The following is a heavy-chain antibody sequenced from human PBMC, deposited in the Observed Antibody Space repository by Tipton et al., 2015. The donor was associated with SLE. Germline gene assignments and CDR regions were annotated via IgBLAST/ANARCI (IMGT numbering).Heavy chain of an antibody. Sequence: TLSLTCTVSGGSISSYYWSWIRQPPGKGLEWIGYIYTSGSTNYNPSLKSRVTISVDTSKNQFSLKLSSVTAADTAVYYCARGRKLLVDTAMTNFDYWGQGTLVTVSS. V-gene: IGHV4-4*09. CDR3: ARGRKLLVDTAMTNFDY. CDR2: IYTSGST. CDR1: GGSISSYY. D-gene: IGHD5-18*01. J-gene: IGHJ4*02.